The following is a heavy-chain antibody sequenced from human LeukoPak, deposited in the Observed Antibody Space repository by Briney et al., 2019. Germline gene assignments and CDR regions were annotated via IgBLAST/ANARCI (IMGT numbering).Heavy chain of an antibody. J-gene: IGHJ4*02. CDR1: GFTFSSYS. V-gene: IGHV3-21*01. D-gene: IGHD3-3*01. CDR2: IRGDSTET. Sequence: GGSLRLSCEGSGFTFSSYSMIWVRQAPGKGLEWVSSIRGDSTETRHADSLMGRFTISRDNAKKSLYLQMNSLRAEDTAVYYCARGHFGVILDYWGQGTLVTVSS. CDR3: ARGHFGVILDY.